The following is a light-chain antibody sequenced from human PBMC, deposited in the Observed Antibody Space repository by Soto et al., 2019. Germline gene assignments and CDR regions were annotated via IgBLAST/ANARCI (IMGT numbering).Light chain of an antibody. CDR2: EVS. CDR3: TSYTSSTTLDV. J-gene: IGLJ1*01. V-gene: IGLV2-14*01. CDR1: SSDIGTYNH. Sequence: QSALTQPASVSGSPGQSIAISCAGTSSDIGTYNHVSWYQQHPGKAPKLMIYEVSNRPSGVSNRFSGSKSGHTASLTISGLQSEDEADYFCTSYTSSTTLDVFGTGTKVTVL.